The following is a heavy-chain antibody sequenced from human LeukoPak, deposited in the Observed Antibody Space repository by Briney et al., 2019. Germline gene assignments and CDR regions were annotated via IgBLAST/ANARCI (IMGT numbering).Heavy chain of an antibody. CDR2: IYDSVST. Sequence: SETLSLTCTVSGVSIRSSYYYWGWLRQPPGKGLEWIGSIYDSVSTYYNPSLKSRVTISIYTSKNQFSLKLNSVTAAETAVYYCARHYGPWGQGTLVTVSS. J-gene: IGHJ5*02. CDR1: GVSIRSSYYY. D-gene: IGHD3-10*01. V-gene: IGHV4-39*01. CDR3: ARHYGP.